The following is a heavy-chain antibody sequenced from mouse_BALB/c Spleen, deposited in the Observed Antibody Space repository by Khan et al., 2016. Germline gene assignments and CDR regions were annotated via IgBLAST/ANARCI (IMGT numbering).Heavy chain of an antibody. J-gene: IGHJ4*01. Sequence: VQLKQSGPDLVKPGASVKISCKASGYSFTGYYIYWVKQSHGKSLEWIGRVNPNNGGTSYNQKFKGKAVLTIDKSSTTAYMELRSLPSEDSAVXYSLRDAIDYWGQVTSVTVSS. CDR2: VNPNNGGT. CDR3: LRDAIDY. V-gene: IGHV1-26*01. D-gene: IGHD1-1*01. CDR1: GYSFTGYY.